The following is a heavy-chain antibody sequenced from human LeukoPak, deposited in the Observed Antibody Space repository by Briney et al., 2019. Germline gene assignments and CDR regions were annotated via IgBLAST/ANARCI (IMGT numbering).Heavy chain of an antibody. CDR1: GGTFSSYA. J-gene: IGHJ4*02. CDR2: IIPIFGTA. V-gene: IGHV1-69*05. CDR3: ARERCSGNDKPV. D-gene: IGHD2-15*01. Sequence: GASVKVSCKASGGTFSSYAISWVRQAPGQGLEWMGGIIPIFGTANYAQKFQGRVTITTDESTSTAYMELSSLRSEDTAVYYCARERCSGNDKPVWGQGTLVTVSS.